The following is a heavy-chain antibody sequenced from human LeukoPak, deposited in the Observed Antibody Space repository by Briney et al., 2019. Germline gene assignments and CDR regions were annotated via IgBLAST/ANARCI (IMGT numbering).Heavy chain of an antibody. J-gene: IGHJ4*02. D-gene: IGHD2-2*01. V-gene: IGHV3-23*01. CDR2: ISGSGGST. Sequence: GGSLRLSCAASGFTFSSYAMSWVRQAPGKGLEWVSAISGSGGSTYYADSVKGRFTISRDNSKNTLYLQMNSRRAEDTAVYYCAKNPLYWSSTSCREEMWGQGTLVTVSS. CDR1: GFTFSSYA. CDR3: AKNPLYWSSTSCREEM.